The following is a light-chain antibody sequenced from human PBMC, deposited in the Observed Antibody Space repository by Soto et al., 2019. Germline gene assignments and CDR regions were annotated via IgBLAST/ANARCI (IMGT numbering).Light chain of an antibody. CDR3: QQRSNWPRGLT. CDR2: DAS. Sequence: EIVLTQSPATLSLSPGERATLSCRASQSVSSYLAWYQQKPGQAPRLLIYDASNRATGIPARFSGSGSGTDFTLTISSLEPEDFAVYYCQQRSNWPRGLTFVGGTKVDIK. CDR1: QSVSSY. J-gene: IGKJ4*01. V-gene: IGKV3-11*01.